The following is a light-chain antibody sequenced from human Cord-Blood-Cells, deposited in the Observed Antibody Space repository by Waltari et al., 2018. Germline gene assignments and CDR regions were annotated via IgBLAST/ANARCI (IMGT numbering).Light chain of an antibody. CDR3: QQYGSSPRT. CDR2: GAS. CDR1: KSVSSSY. Sequence: EIVLTQSPGILSLSPGGRATLSCRASKSVSSSYLAWYQQKPVQSPRLLIYGASSRATGIPDRFSCSVSGTDFTLTISRLEPEDFAVYYCQQYGSSPRTFGQGTKVEIK. V-gene: IGKV3-20*01. J-gene: IGKJ1*01.